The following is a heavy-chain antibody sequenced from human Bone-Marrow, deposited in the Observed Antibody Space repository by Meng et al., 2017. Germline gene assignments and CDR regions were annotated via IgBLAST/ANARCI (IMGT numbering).Heavy chain of an antibody. V-gene: IGHV1-18*01. CDR3: ARDEGRGWARLAIEYYFDY. Sequence: ASVKVSCKASGYTFTSYGISWVRQAPGQGLEWMGWISAYNGNTNYAQKLQGRVTMTTDTSTSTAYMELRSPRSDDTAVYYCARDEGRGWARLAIEYYFDYWGQGTLVTVSS. D-gene: IGHD3-16*01. CDR2: ISAYNGNT. J-gene: IGHJ4*02. CDR1: GYTFTSYG.